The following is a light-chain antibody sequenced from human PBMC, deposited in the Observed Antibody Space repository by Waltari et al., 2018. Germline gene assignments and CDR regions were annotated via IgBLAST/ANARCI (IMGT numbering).Light chain of an antibody. V-gene: IGKV2-30*01. CDR1: QSLVNSAGNTY. CDR3: MQGKQWPFT. Sequence: DVVMTQSPLSLPVTLGQPASISCRSSQSLVNSAGNTYLNWFQQRPGQSPRRLIYSVSNRDSGVPDRFSGSGSGTDFTLKISRVEAEDVGVYYCMQGKQWPFTFGPGTKVEIK. CDR2: SVS. J-gene: IGKJ3*01.